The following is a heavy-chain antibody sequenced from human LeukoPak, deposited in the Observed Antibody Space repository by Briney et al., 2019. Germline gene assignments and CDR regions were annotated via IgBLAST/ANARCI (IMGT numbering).Heavy chain of an antibody. CDR1: GFTFSGSA. CDR2: IRSKANSYAT. D-gene: IGHD3-3*01. CDR3: TRADYDFWSGYYNSFDY. J-gene: IGHJ4*02. V-gene: IGHV3-73*01. Sequence: GGSLRLSCAASGFTFSGSAMHWVRQASGKGLEWVGRIRSKANSYATAYAASVKGRSTISRDDSKNTAYLQMNSLKTEDTAVYYCTRADYDFWSGYYNSFDYWGQGTLVTVSS.